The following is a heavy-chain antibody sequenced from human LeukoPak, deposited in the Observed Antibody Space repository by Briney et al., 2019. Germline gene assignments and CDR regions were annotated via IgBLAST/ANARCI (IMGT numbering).Heavy chain of an antibody. CDR3: ARVEAGHFDY. D-gene: IGHD6-13*01. CDR1: GFTFSSFG. J-gene: IGHJ4*02. Sequence: GGSLRLSCAASGFTFSSFGMSWVRQAPGQGLEWVSYISSSGSTIYYADSVKGRFTISRDNAKNSLYLQMNSLRAEDTALYYCARVEAGHFDYCGQESLVAASS. CDR2: ISSSGSTI. V-gene: IGHV3-48*04.